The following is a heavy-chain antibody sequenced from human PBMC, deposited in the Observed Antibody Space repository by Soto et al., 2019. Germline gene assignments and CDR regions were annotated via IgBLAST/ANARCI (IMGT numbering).Heavy chain of an antibody. CDR3: ASLPLYYYDSSGGYYFDY. J-gene: IGHJ4*02. D-gene: IGHD3-22*01. CDR1: GYSFTSYW. Sequence: GESLKISCKGSGYSFTSYWIGWVRQMPGKGLEWMGIIYPGDSDTRYSPSFQGQVTISADKSISTAYLQWSSLKASDTAMYYCASLPLYYYDSSGGYYFDYWGQGTLVTVPQ. CDR2: IYPGDSDT. V-gene: IGHV5-51*01.